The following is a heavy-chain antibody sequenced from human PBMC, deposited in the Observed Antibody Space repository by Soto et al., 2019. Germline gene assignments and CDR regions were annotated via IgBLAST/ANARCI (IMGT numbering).Heavy chain of an antibody. Sequence: SETLSLTCTVSGGSISSGSYYWGWIRQPPGKGLEWIGSIYYSGSTYYNPSLKSRVTISLDTSKNQFSLKLSSVTAADTAVYYCVRLMVYANWSWFDPWGQGTLVTVSS. V-gene: IGHV4-39*01. J-gene: IGHJ5*02. CDR1: GGSISSGSYY. D-gene: IGHD2-8*01. CDR3: VRLMVYANWSWFDP. CDR2: IYYSGST.